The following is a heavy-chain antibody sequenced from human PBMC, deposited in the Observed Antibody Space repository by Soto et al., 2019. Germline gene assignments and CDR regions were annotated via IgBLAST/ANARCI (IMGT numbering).Heavy chain of an antibody. CDR1: GAALSSGGYF. CDR3: TREHSDDHYFDP. D-gene: IGHD1-1*01. CDR2: IYYSGGT. V-gene: IGHV4-61*08. Sequence: PSETLSLTCTVSGAALSSGGYFYTWVRQPPGKGLEWLGYIYYSGGTNYNPSLKSRVTISLDRSKSQFSLRLTSVTAADTAVYSCTREHSDDHYFDPWGQGTLVTVSS. J-gene: IGHJ5*02.